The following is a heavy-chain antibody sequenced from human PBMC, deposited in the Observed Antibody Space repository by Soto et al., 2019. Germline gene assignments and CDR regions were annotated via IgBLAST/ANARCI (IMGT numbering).Heavy chain of an antibody. CDR3: ARGGSTSPPRGWLDP. D-gene: IGHD2-2*01. J-gene: IGHJ5*02. CDR2: IIPILGIA. Sequence: QVQLVQSGAEVKKPGSSVKVSCKASGGTFSSYTISWVRQAPGQGLEWMGRIIPILGIANYAQKFQGRVTITADKSTSTAYMELSSLRSEDTAVYYCARGGSTSPPRGWLDPWGQGTLVTVSS. V-gene: IGHV1-69*02. CDR1: GGTFSSYT.